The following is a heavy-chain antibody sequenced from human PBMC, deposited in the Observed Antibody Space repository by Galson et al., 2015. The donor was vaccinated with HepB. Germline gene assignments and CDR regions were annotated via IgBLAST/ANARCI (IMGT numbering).Heavy chain of an antibody. D-gene: IGHD3-22*01. Sequence: SLRLSCAVSGFTFSSFGLHWVRQAPGKGLEWVALMSNDGGNKYYADSVKGRFTISRDTSKNRLYLHMNNLRAEDTAVYYCAKDSYSFDSSGSPFDYWGQGTLVTVSS. J-gene: IGHJ4*02. CDR2: MSNDGGNK. V-gene: IGHV3-30*18. CDR3: AKDSYSFDSSGSPFDY. CDR1: GFTFSSFG.